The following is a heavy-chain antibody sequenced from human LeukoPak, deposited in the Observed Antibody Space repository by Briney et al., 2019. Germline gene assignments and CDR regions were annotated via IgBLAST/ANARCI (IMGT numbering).Heavy chain of an antibody. CDR3: ARFRYELGCCSGGSCFDP. J-gene: IGHJ5*02. V-gene: IGHV4-30-4*01. D-gene: IGHD2-15*01. CDR1: GGSISSGDYY. Sequence: PSQTLSLTCTVSGGSISSGDYYWSWIRQPPGKGLEWLGYIYYTGSTYYNPSLKSRVTISVDTSKNQFSLKLSSVTAADTAVYYCARFRYELGCCSGGSCFDPWGQGTLVTVSS. CDR2: IYYTGST.